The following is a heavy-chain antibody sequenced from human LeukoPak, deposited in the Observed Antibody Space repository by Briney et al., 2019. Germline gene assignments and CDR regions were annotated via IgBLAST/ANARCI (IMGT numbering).Heavy chain of an antibody. CDR3: ARGRRITMIVVVIRSHAFDI. D-gene: IGHD3-22*01. Sequence: SETLSLTCAVSGGSISSNNWWSWVRQSPGKGLEWIGEIHHSGSTNYNPSLKSRVTISVATSKNQFSLKLSSVTAADTAVYYCARGRRITMIVVVIRSHAFDIWGQGTMVTVSS. V-gene: IGHV4-4*02. J-gene: IGHJ3*02. CDR2: IHHSGST. CDR1: GGSISSNNW.